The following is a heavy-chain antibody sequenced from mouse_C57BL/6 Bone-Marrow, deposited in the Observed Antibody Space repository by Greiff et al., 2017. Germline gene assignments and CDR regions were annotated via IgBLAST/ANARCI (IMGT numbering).Heavy chain of an antibody. Sequence: DVKLQESGTVLARPGASVKMSCKTSGYTFTSYWMHWVKQRPGQGLEWIGAIYPGNSDTSYNQKFKGKAKLTAVTSASTAYMELSSLTNEDSAVYYCTRSSWGLLPHYYAMDDWGQGTSVTVSS. CDR3: TRSSWGLLPHYYAMDD. V-gene: IGHV1-5*01. J-gene: IGHJ4*01. D-gene: IGHD2-3*01. CDR2: IYPGNSDT. CDR1: GYTFTSYW.